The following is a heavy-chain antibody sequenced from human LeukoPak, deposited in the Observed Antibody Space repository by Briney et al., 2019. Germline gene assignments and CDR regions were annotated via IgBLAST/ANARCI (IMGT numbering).Heavy chain of an antibody. D-gene: IGHD3-22*01. J-gene: IGHJ4*02. V-gene: IGHV3-15*01. CDR2: IKSKTDGGTT. Sequence: GGSLRLSCAASGFTFSNAWMSWVRQAPGKGLEWVGRIKSKTDGGTTDYAAPVKGRFTISRDDSKNTLYLRMNSLKTEDTAVYYCTTGVQHSSGYSSTDYWGQGTLVTVSS. CDR1: GFTFSNAW. CDR3: TTGVQHSSGYSSTDY.